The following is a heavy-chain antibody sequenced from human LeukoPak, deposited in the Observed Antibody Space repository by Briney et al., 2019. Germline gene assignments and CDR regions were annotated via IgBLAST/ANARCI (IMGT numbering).Heavy chain of an antibody. Sequence: SETLSLTCAVYGGSFSGYYWSWIRQPPGKGLEWIGEINHSGSTNYNPSLKSRVTISVDTSKNQFSLKLSSVTAADTAVYYCARARIAARRRGGCFDYWGQGTLVTVSS. J-gene: IGHJ4*02. CDR1: GGSFSGYY. V-gene: IGHV4-34*01. D-gene: IGHD6-6*01. CDR3: ARARIAARRRGGCFDY. CDR2: INHSGST.